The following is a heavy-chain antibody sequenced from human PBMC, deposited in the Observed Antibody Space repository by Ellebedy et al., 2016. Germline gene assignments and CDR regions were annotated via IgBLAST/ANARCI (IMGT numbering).Heavy chain of an antibody. CDR3: AIGRDYDFWSGYYRADY. D-gene: IGHD3-3*01. J-gene: IGHJ4*02. V-gene: IGHV3-7*03. CDR1: GFTFSSYW. CDR2: IKQDGSEK. Sequence: GESLKISCAASGFTFSSYWMSWVRQAPGKGLEWVANIKQDGSEKYYVDSVKGRFTISRDNAKNSLYLHMNSLRAEDTAVYYCAIGRDYDFWSGYYRADYWGQGTLVTVSS.